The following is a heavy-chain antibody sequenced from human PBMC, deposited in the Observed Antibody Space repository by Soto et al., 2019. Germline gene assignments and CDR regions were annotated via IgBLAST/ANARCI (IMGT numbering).Heavy chain of an antibody. D-gene: IGHD4-17*01. CDR1: GGKISNLY. Sequence: SEPMCLTNTVSGGKISNLYGSWIRQPPGKGLEWIGYIYYSGSTNYNPSLKSRVTISVDTSKNQFSLKLSSVTAADTAVYYCATAVTTSYYGMDVWGQGTTVTVSS. CDR2: IYYSGST. V-gene: IGHV4-59*11. J-gene: IGHJ6*02. CDR3: ATAVTTSYYGMDV.